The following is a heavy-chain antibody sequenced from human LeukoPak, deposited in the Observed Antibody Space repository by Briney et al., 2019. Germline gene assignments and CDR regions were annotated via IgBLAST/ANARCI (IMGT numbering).Heavy chain of an antibody. J-gene: IGHJ6*03. V-gene: IGHV4-59*01. Sequence: PSETLSLTCTVSGASISSYYWSWIRQPPGKGLEWIGYIYYSGSTNSNPSLKSRVTISVDTSKTVDTSKKQFSLKLSSVTAADTAVYYCARGLYTVTTTETYYMDVWGKGTTVTISS. CDR2: IYYSGST. CDR1: GASISSYY. D-gene: IGHD4-17*01. CDR3: ARGLYTVTTTETYYMDV.